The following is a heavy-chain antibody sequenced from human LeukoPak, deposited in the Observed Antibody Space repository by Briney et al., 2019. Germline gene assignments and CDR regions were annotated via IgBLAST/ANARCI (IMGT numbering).Heavy chain of an antibody. J-gene: IGHJ5*02. CDR1: SFTFSSYA. CDR3: ARDQSPAWGATANWFDP. CDR2: KSYDGSNK. D-gene: IGHD1-26*01. Sequence: PGGSLRLSCAASSFTFSSYAMHWVRQAPGKGLEWVAVKSYDGSNKYYADSVKGRFTISRDNSKNTLYLQMNSLRAEDTAVYYCARDQSPAWGATANWFDPWGQGTLVIVSS. V-gene: IGHV3-30-3*01.